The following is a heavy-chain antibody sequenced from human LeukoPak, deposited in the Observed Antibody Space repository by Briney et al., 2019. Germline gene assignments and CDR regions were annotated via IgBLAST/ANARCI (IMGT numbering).Heavy chain of an antibody. J-gene: IGHJ4*02. CDR3: ARDRRIAVAGTFDY. V-gene: IGHV1-69*04. Sequence: ASVKVSCKASGGTFSSYAISWVRQAPGQGLEWMGRIIPILGIANYAQKFQGRVTITADKSTSTAYMELSSLRSEDTAVYYCARDRRIAVAGTFDYWGQGTLVTVSS. D-gene: IGHD6-19*01. CDR2: IIPILGIA. CDR1: GGTFSSYA.